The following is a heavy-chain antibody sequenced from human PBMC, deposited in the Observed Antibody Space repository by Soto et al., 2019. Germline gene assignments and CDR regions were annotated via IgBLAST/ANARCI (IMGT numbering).Heavy chain of an antibody. CDR1: GFTFSNYG. V-gene: IGHV3-30*18. Sequence: QVQLVESGGGVVQPGRSLRLSCAASGFTFSNYGMHWVRQAPGKGLEWVAVISYDGSNKYYADSVKGRFTISRDNSKNTLYLQMNSLRAEDTAVYYCAKGNVRSSWYHTAMVDYYYYYGMDVWGQGTTVTVSS. J-gene: IGHJ6*02. D-gene: IGHD5-18*01. CDR3: AKGNVRSSWYHTAMVDYYYYYGMDV. CDR2: ISYDGSNK.